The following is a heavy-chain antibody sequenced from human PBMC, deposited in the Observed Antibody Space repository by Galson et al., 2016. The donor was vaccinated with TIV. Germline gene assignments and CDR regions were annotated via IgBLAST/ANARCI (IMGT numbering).Heavy chain of an antibody. J-gene: IGHJ6*02. CDR3: ARNSGHYYGMDV. CDR1: GFSLRTSGMC. CDR2: IDWDGDK. V-gene: IGHV2-70*11. Sequence: PALVKPTQTLTLTCSFSGFSLRTSGMCVSWIRQPPGKALEWLARIDWDGDKYYNASLKTRVSISKDTSKNQVVLTTTNMDQVDTGTYYCARNSGHYYGMDVWGQGTTVTVSS.